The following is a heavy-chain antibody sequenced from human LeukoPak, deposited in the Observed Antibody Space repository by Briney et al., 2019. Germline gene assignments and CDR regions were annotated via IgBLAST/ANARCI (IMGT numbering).Heavy chain of an antibody. D-gene: IGHD5-12*01. CDR2: ISGSGGST. J-gene: IGHJ3*02. CDR3: AKETSGYAYPDAFDI. Sequence: GSLRLSFAGSGITFSSYALSWGRQAPGKGLGWVSAISGSGGSTYYADSVKGRFTISRDNSKNTLYLQMNSLRAEDTAVYYCAKETSGYAYPDAFDIWGQGTMVTVSS. V-gene: IGHV3-23*01. CDR1: GITFSSYA.